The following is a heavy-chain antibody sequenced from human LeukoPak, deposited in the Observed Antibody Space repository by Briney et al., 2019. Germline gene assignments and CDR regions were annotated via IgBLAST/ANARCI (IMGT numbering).Heavy chain of an antibody. V-gene: IGHV3-48*03. CDR3: ARAGAGITIFGVVIGLDY. CDR1: GFTFSSYE. J-gene: IGHJ4*02. Sequence: GGSLRLSCAASGFTFSSYEMNWVRQAPGKGLEWVSYVSSSGSTIYYADSVKGRFTISRDNAKNSLYLQMNSLRAEDTAVYYCARAGAGITIFGVVIGLDYWGQGTLVTVSS. CDR2: VSSSGSTI. D-gene: IGHD3-3*01.